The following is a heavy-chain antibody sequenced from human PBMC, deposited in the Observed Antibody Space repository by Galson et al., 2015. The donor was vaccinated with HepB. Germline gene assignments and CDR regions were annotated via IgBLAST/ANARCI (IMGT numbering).Heavy chain of an antibody. CDR3: ASWGGSESSSGWYPDWFDP. CDR1: GYTFTGYY. Sequence: SVKVSCKASGYTFTGYYMHWVRQAPGQGLEWMGWINPNSGGTNYAQKFQGRVTMTRDTSISTAYMELSRLRSDDTAVYYCASWGGSESSSGWYPDWFDPWGQGTLVTVSS. V-gene: IGHV1-2*02. J-gene: IGHJ5*02. CDR2: INPNSGGT. D-gene: IGHD6-19*01.